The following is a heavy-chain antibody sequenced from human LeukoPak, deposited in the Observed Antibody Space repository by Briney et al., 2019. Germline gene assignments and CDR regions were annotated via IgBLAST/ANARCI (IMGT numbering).Heavy chain of an antibody. CDR2: INHSGIT. J-gene: IGHJ5*02. Sequence: GSLRLSCAASGFTFSSYAMSWVRQAPGKGLEWIGEINHSGITNYNPSLKSRVTISLDTSKNQFSLKLSSVTAADTAVYYCARLGGVVLAWFDPWGQGTLVTVPS. V-gene: IGHV4-34*01. D-gene: IGHD3-16*01. CDR1: GFTFSSYA. CDR3: ARLGGVVLAWFDP.